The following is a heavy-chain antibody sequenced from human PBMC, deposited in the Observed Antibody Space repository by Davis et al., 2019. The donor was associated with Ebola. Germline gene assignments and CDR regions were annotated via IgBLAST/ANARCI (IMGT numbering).Heavy chain of an antibody. CDR2: ISQSGST. Sequence: MPSETLSLTCAVSGDSISSSNWWSWVRQPPGKGLEWIGEISQSGSTNYNPSLKSRVTISVDKSKNQFSLKLSSVTAADTAVYYCARVAFPHRYYGMDVWGQGTTVTVSS. CDR3: ARVAFPHRYYGMDV. J-gene: IGHJ6*02. V-gene: IGHV4-4*02. CDR1: GDSISSSNW.